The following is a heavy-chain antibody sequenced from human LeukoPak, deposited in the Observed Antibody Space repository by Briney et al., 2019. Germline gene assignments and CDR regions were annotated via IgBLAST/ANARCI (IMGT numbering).Heavy chain of an antibody. CDR3: ARRARDTVSGYYYMDV. Sequence: GESLKISCKGSGYSFTSYWIGWVRQMPGKGLEWMGIIYPGDSDTRYSPSFQGQVTISADKSISTAYLQWSSLKASDTAMYYCARRARDTVSGYYYMDVWGKGTTVTISS. J-gene: IGHJ6*03. CDR2: IYPGDSDT. CDR1: GYSFTSYW. V-gene: IGHV5-51*01. D-gene: IGHD4-17*01.